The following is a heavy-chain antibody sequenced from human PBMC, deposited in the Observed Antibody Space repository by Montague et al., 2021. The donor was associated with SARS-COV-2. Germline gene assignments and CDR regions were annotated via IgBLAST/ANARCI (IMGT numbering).Heavy chain of an antibody. J-gene: IGHJ4*02. CDR1: GGSISSSIDY. V-gene: IGHV4-39*01. Sequence: SETLSLTYTVSGGSISSSIDYWGWIRQPPGKGLEWIGSVYESGRTYYNPSLKSRVTISVDTSQNRFSLKLRSVTAADTAVYYCGRFRGVSWGADGTGPSDYWGQGTLVTVSS. D-gene: IGHD1-1*01. CDR2: VYESGRT. CDR3: GRFRGVSWGADGTGPSDY.